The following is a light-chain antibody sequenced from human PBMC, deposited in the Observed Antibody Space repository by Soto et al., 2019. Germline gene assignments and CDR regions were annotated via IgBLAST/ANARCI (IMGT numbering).Light chain of an antibody. CDR3: QQYDGSQLA. J-gene: IGKJ4*01. Sequence: EIMLTHSPGTLSLSPGERATLSCRASQSVRSTYLAWYQRKPGQAPRLLIYGASTRATGIPDRFSGSRSGTDFTLTISRLEPEDFAVYYCQQYDGSQLAFGGGTKVDIK. CDR1: QSVRSTY. V-gene: IGKV3-20*01. CDR2: GAS.